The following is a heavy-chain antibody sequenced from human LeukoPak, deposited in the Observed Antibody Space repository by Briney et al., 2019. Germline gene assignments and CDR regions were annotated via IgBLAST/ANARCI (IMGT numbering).Heavy chain of an antibody. D-gene: IGHD2-15*01. CDR3: AREVVYYYYMDV. J-gene: IGHJ6*03. CDR1: GFSFSSFS. CDR2: ISGRSTYI. V-gene: IGHV3-21*06. Sequence: GGSLRLSCAASGFSFSSFSMTWVRQAPGKGLECVSSISGRSTYIYYADSVKGRFTVSRDNANSSVYLQMNSLRAEDTAVYYCAREVVYYYYMDVWGKGTTVTVSS.